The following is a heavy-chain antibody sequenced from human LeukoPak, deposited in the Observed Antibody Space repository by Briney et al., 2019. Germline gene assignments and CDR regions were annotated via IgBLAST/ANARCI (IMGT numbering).Heavy chain of an antibody. CDR1: GFTFSSYG. CDR2: IRYDGSNE. J-gene: IGHJ4*02. D-gene: IGHD6-13*01. CDR3: ARDISGYSSSRDQY. V-gene: IGHV3-30*02. Sequence: AGGSLRLSCAASGFTFSSYGMHWVRQAPGKGLEWVSFIRYDGSNEYYADSVRGRFTISRDNSKNSLYLQMNSLRAEDTAVYYCARDISGYSSSRDQYWGQGTLVTVSS.